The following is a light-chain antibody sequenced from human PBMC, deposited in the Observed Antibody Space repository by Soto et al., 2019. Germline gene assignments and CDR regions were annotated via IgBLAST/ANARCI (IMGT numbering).Light chain of an antibody. V-gene: IGLV2-18*02. CDR3: SSYTSTSTYV. J-gene: IGLJ1*01. CDR2: EVS. CDR1: SSDVGSYNR. Sequence: QSVLTRPPSVCRSPGQSVTISCTGTSSDVGSYNRVSWYQQPPGTAPKLMIYEVSNRPSGVPDRFSGSKSGNTASLTISGLQAEDEADYYCSSYTSTSTYVFGTGTKVPV.